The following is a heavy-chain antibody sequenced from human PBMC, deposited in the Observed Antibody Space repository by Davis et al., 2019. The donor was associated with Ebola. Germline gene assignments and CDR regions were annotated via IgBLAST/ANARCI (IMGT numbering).Heavy chain of an antibody. CDR1: GFTFSSYN. D-gene: IGHD2-2*01. CDR2: ISSSGGTR. Sequence: GESLKISCAASGFTFSSYNMNWVRQAPGKGLEWVSYISSSGGTRYYADSVRGRFTISRDNAKDSLYLQMDSLTTEDTAVYYCSTDGCISTSCQNGDFDYWGQGTLVTVSS. J-gene: IGHJ4*02. CDR3: STDGCISTSCQNGDFDY. V-gene: IGHV3-48*01.